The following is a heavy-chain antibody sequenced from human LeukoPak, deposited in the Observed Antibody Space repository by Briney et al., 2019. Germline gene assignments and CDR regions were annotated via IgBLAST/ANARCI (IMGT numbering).Heavy chain of an antibody. D-gene: IGHD3-22*01. V-gene: IGHV4-34*01. J-gene: IGHJ4*02. CDR2: VNHSGST. Sequence: SETLSLTCGVYGGSFSAYYWSWIRQPPGTGLEWIGEVNHSGSTNYNPSLKSRVTISVDTSKNQFSLKLSSVTAADTAVYYCARGTYYDSSGYIDYWGQGTLVTVSS. CDR1: GGSFSAYY. CDR3: ARGTYYDSSGYIDY.